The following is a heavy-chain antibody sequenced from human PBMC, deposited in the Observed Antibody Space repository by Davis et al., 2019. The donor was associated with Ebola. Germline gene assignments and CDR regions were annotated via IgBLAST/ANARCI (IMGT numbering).Heavy chain of an antibody. Sequence: GESLKISCAASGFTFSEYYMSWIHRAPGKGLEWVSFISGSVLTTNYADSVKGRFSISRDNAKNSLYLQMDSLGAEDTAVYYCARGVLVLPATSPSSFDHWGQGTQVTVSS. CDR2: ISGSVLTT. CDR1: GFTFSEYY. CDR3: ARGVLVLPATSPSSFDH. D-gene: IGHD2-2*01. J-gene: IGHJ4*02. V-gene: IGHV3-11*01.